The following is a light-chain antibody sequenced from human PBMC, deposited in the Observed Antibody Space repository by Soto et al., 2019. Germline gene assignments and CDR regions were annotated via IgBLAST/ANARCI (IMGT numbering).Light chain of an antibody. Sequence: QSALTQPASVSGSPGQSITISCTGTSSDVGRYNLVSWYQQHPGEAPKLIIYEDIERPSGVSNRFSGSKSGNTASLTISGLQTEDEGSYYCCSYAGGTSVVFGGGTKVTVL. J-gene: IGLJ2*01. CDR2: EDI. V-gene: IGLV2-23*01. CDR3: CSYAGGTSVV. CDR1: SSDVGRYNL.